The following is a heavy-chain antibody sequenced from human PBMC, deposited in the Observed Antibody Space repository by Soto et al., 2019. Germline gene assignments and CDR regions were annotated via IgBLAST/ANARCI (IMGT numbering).Heavy chain of an antibody. D-gene: IGHD6-13*01. CDR1: GFTFSSNW. CDR3: ATVPWTAAAS. V-gene: IGHV3-7*01. CDR2: KKPDGSVQ. J-gene: IGHJ5*02. Sequence: EVQLVESGGGLVQPGGSLRLSCAGSGFTFSSNWMNWVRQAPGKGLEWVATKKPDGSVQDYVESVKGRFTISRDNAKNSVHLQMNSLRAEDTAVYYCATVPWTAAASWGQRTLVTVSS.